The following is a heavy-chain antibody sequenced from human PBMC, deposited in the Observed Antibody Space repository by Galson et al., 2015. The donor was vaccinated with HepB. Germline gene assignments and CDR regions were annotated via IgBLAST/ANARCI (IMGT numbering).Heavy chain of an antibody. V-gene: IGHV3-23*01. CDR1: GFTLSSYA. CDR2: ISGSGGST. CDR3: AKDSRVNYGDYGD. Sequence: SLRLSCAASGFTLSSYAMSWVRQAPGKGLEWVSAISGSGGSTYYADSVKGRFTISRDNSKNTLYLQMNSLRAEDTAVYYCAKDSRVNYGDYGDWGQGTLVTVSS. J-gene: IGHJ4*02. D-gene: IGHD4-17*01.